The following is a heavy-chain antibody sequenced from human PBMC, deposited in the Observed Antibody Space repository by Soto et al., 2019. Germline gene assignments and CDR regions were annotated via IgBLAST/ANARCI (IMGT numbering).Heavy chain of an antibody. J-gene: IGHJ6*02. V-gene: IGHV1-69*13. CDR2: IIPIFGTA. Sequence: GASVKVSCKASGGTFSSYAISWVRQAPGQGLEWMGGIIPIFGTANYAQKFQGRVTITADESTSTAYMELSSLRSEDTAVYYCARDQGLITIFGVVITPYYYYGMDVWGQGTTVTVSS. CDR3: ARDQGLITIFGVVITPYYYYGMDV. D-gene: IGHD3-3*01. CDR1: GGTFSSYA.